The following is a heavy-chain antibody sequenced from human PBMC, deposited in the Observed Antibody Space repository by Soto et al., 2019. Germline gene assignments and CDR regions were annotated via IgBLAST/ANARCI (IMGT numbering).Heavy chain of an antibody. CDR3: ATGLFGVVIRELVFDY. Sequence: ASVKVSCKVSGYTLTELSMHWVRQAPGKGLEWMGGFDPEDGETIYAQKFQGRVTMTEDTSTDTAYMELSSLRSEDTAVYYCATGLFGVVIRELVFDYWGQGTLVTAPQ. V-gene: IGHV1-24*01. CDR2: FDPEDGET. D-gene: IGHD3-3*01. J-gene: IGHJ4*02. CDR1: GYTLTELS.